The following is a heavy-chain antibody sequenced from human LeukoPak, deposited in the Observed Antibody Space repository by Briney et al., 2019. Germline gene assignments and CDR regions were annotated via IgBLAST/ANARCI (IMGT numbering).Heavy chain of an antibody. CDR3: ARYQLLFYWFDP. V-gene: IGHV1-69*01. D-gene: IGHD2-2*01. Sequence: SVKVSCKASGGTFRRFTISWVRQAPGQGFEWMGGITPIFGTANYAQKFQGRVTITADGSTSTAYMELSSLRSEDTAVYYCARYQLLFYWFDPWGQGTLVTVSS. J-gene: IGHJ5*02. CDR2: ITPIFGTA. CDR1: GGTFRRFT.